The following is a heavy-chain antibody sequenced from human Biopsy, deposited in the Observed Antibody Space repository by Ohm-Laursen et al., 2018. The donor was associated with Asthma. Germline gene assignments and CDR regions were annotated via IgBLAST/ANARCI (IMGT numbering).Heavy chain of an antibody. CDR2: INAGNGNT. V-gene: IGHV1-3*01. Sequence: ASVKVSCKASGYTFINYAIHWVRQAPGQRLEWMGWINAGNGNTKYSQKFQGRVTISRDTSASTAYMDLSSLRSEDTAVYYCARTYYDFLTGQVNDAFDIWGQGTMVTVSS. CDR1: GYTFINYA. D-gene: IGHD3-9*01. J-gene: IGHJ3*02. CDR3: ARTYYDFLTGQVNDAFDI.